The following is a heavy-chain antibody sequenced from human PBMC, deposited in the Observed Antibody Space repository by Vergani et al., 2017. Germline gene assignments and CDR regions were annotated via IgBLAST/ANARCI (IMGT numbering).Heavy chain of an antibody. Sequence: EAYLVQSGGALVTPGGSLRLSCVASGFNFPSFTMNWVRQAPGRGLEWISTIKFPPGEIFYADSVKGRFTISRDNVKNVLFLQMENLRAADTGVYFCARDSRASVKSPPHPEWFEPWGQGSLVTVSS. V-gene: IGHV3-21*06. CDR2: IKFPPGEI. J-gene: IGHJ5*02. D-gene: IGHD4-17*01. CDR1: GFNFPSFT. CDR3: ARDSRASVKSPPHPEWFEP.